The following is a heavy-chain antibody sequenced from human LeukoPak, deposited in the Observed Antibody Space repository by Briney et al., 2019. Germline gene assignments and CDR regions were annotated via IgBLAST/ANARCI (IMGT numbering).Heavy chain of an antibody. V-gene: IGHV4-34*01. CDR2: INHSGST. CDR1: GGSFSGYY. Sequence: SETLSLSCAVYGGSFSGYYWSWIRQPPGKGLEWIGEINHSGSTNYNPSLKSRVTISVDTSKNQFSLKLSSVTAADTAVYYCALTAVAGDKIFDYWGQGTLVTVSS. CDR3: ALTAVAGDKIFDY. D-gene: IGHD6-19*01. J-gene: IGHJ4*02.